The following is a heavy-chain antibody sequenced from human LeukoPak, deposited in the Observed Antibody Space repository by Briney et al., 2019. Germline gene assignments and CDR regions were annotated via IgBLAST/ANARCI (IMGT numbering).Heavy chain of an antibody. Sequence: GGSLRLSCVVSGFTFRNLGTNWVRQAPGKGLEWVSAVSGVSIGGSTFYADSVKGRFTISRDNSKNMLYLQMNSLGVEDTAIYYCAKGTTDYGSGYGMDVWGKGTTVTVSS. CDR2: VSGVSIGGST. D-gene: IGHD3-10*01. CDR1: GFTFRNLG. J-gene: IGHJ6*04. V-gene: IGHV3-23*01. CDR3: AKGTTDYGSGYGMDV.